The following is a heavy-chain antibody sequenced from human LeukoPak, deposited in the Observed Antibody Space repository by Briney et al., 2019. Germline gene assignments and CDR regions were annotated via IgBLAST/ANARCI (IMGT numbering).Heavy chain of an antibody. CDR3: AKGGAVSSKSITMVRGTRRYYYYMDV. D-gene: IGHD3-10*01. V-gene: IGHV3-30*02. Sequence: PGGSLRLSCAAAGFTFSSYGMHWVRQAPGKGLEWVTFIRYDGSNKYYAESVKGRFTISRDNSKNTLYLRMNSLRAEDTAVYYCAKGGAVSSKSITMVRGTRRYYYYMDVWGKGTTVTISS. CDR2: IRYDGSNK. CDR1: GFTFSSYG. J-gene: IGHJ6*03.